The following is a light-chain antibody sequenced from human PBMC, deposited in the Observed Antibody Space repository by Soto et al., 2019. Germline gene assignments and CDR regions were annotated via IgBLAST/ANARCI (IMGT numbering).Light chain of an antibody. CDR3: QQYDNWPWT. Sequence: EFVLTQSPPTLSLSPGEQATLSCRASQNVRTYLDWYQQKPGQAPRLLIYGASTRAAGFPARFSGSGSGTDFTLTISSLQSEDFAVYYCQQYDNWPWTFGQGTEVDIK. V-gene: IGKV3-15*01. CDR1: QNVRTY. CDR2: GAS. J-gene: IGKJ1*01.